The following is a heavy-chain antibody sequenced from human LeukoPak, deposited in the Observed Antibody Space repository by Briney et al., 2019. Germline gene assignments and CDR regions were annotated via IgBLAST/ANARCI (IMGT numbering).Heavy chain of an antibody. CDR3: ARLALPAIVGAFNI. CDR1: GDSFSSHF. Sequence: PSETLSLTCTVSGDSFSSHFWSWVRQPAEKGLEYLGRINTSGTTKYNPSLRSRVTMSVDASKNQFSLRLSSVTAADTAVYYCARLALPAIVGAFNIWGQGIMVTVSS. V-gene: IGHV4-4*07. D-gene: IGHD2-2*01. CDR2: INTSGTT. J-gene: IGHJ3*02.